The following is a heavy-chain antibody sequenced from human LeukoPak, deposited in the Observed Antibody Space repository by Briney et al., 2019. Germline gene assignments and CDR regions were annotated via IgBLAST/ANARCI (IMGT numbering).Heavy chain of an antibody. D-gene: IGHD3-22*01. Sequence: SGGSLRLSCAASGFTFSSYAMSWVRQAPGKGLEWVSAISGSGGSTYYADSVKGRFTISRDNSKNTLYLQMNSLRAEDTAVYYCAKDYELPLGYYDSSGYREYFQHWGQGTLVAVSS. CDR3: AKDYELPLGYYDSSGYREYFQH. CDR2: ISGSGGST. J-gene: IGHJ1*01. V-gene: IGHV3-23*01. CDR1: GFTFSSYA.